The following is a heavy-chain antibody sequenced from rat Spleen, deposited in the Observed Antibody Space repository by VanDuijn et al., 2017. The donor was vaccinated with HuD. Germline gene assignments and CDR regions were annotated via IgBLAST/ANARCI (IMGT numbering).Heavy chain of an antibody. V-gene: IGHV5-7*01. CDR1: GFTFSDYY. CDR3: ARRGRGYFDY. J-gene: IGHJ2*01. Sequence: EVQLVESGGGLVQPGRSLKLSCAASGFTFSDYYMAWVRQAPTKGLEWVATISYDGSSTYYRDSVKGRFTISRDNVKSTLYLQMDSLRSADTATYYCARRGRGYFDYWGQGVMVTVSS. D-gene: IGHD1-11*01. CDR2: ISYDGSST.